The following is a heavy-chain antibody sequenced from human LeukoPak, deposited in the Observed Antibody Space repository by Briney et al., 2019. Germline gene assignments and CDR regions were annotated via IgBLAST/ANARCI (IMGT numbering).Heavy chain of an antibody. J-gene: IGHJ4*02. D-gene: IGHD5-12*01. CDR3: ARMGGYSGYATH. CDR1: GGSISSYY. CDR2: ILYSGTT. Sequence: SETLSLTCTVSGGSISSYYWSWIRQPPGKGLEWIGYILYSGTTNSNPSFKSRVTISVDTSKNQISLRLSSVTAAVTAVYYCARMGGYSGYATHWGQGTLVTVSS. V-gene: IGHV4-59*08.